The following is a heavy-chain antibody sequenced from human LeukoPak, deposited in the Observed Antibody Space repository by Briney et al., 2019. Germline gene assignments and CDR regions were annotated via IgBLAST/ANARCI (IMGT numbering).Heavy chain of an antibody. D-gene: IGHD5-24*01. V-gene: IGHV5-51*01. Sequence: GESLKISCKTSGYSFNTYWIAWVRPMPGKGLEWLGIIYPDDSVARYSPSFQGQVTISADKSISTAYLQWSSLKASDTAMYYCARQRDGYNFPDAFDIWGQGTMVTVSS. CDR2: IYPDDSVA. CDR1: GYSFNTYW. CDR3: ARQRDGYNFPDAFDI. J-gene: IGHJ3*02.